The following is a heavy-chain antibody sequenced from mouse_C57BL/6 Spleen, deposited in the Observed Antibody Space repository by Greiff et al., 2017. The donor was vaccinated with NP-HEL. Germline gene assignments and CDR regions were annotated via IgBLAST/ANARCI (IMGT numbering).Heavy chain of an antibody. D-gene: IGHD2-4*01. CDR2: IHPNSGST. V-gene: IGHV1-64*01. CDR3: ARAFYYDYVCAY. CDR1: GYTFTSYW. Sequence: VQLQQPGAELVKPGASVKLSCKASGYTFTSYWMHWVKQRPGQGLEWIGMIHPNSGSTNYNEKFKSKATLTVDKSSSTAYMQLSSLTSEDSAVYYCARAFYYDYVCAYWGQGTLVTVSA. J-gene: IGHJ3*01.